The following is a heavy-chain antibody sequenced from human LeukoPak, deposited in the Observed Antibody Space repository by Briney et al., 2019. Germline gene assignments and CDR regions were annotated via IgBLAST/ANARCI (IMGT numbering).Heavy chain of an antibody. D-gene: IGHD3-3*01. J-gene: IGHJ4*02. Sequence: ASVKVSCKASGYTFTGYYMHWVRQAPGQGLEWMGGIIPIFGRANYAQKFQGRVTITADESTSTAYMELSSLRSEDTAVYYCATLLRSYYDFWSGYYLEDWGQGTLVTVSS. CDR3: ATLLRSYYDFWSGYYLED. CDR1: GYTFTGYY. V-gene: IGHV1-69*13. CDR2: IIPIFGRA.